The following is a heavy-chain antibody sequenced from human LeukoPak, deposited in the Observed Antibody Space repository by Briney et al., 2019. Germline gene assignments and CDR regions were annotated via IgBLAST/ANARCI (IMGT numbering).Heavy chain of an antibody. CDR1: GYTFTGYY. Sequence: GASVKVSCKASGYTFTGYYMHWVRQAPGQGLEWVGWINPKNGGSNYAQKFQGRVTMTRDRSISTAYMELSGLTSDDTAVYYCARASFWESPINWFAPWGQGTLVTVSS. V-gene: IGHV1-2*02. CDR2: INPKNGGS. D-gene: IGHD3-16*01. CDR3: ARASFWESPINWFAP. J-gene: IGHJ5*02.